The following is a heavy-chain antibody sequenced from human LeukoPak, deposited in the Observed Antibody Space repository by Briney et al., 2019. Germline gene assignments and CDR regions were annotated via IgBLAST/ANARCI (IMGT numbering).Heavy chain of an antibody. D-gene: IGHD4-17*01. V-gene: IGHV4-59*12. CDR1: GGSISSYY. J-gene: IGHJ4*02. CDR3: ARLTTVILYFDY. Sequence: SETLSLTCTVSGGSISSYYWSWIRQPPGKGLEWIGYIYYSGSTNYNPSLKSRVTISVDTSKNQFSLKLSSVTAADTAVYYCARLTTVILYFDYWGQGTLVTVSS. CDR2: IYYSGST.